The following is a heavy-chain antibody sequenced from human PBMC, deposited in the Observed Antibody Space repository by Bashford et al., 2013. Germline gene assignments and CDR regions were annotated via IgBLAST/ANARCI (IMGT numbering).Heavy chain of an antibody. V-gene: IGHV1-24*01. D-gene: IGHD5-18*01. CDR3: ARDRVEYSYGSSMDV. Sequence: ASVKVSCKASGYTFTSYAISWVRQAPGKGLEWMGGFDPEDGETIYAQKFQGRVTMTEDTSTDTAYMELSSLRSEDTAVYYCARDRVEYSYGSSMDVWGQGTTVTVSS. J-gene: IGHJ6*02. CDR1: GYTFTSYA. CDR2: FDPEDGET.